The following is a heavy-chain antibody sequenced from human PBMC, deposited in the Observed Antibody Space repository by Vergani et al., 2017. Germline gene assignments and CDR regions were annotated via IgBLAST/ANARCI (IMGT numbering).Heavy chain of an antibody. V-gene: IGHV5-10-1*01. CDR2: IDPSDSYT. CDR1: GYSFTSYW. D-gene: IGHD3-10*01. Sequence: EVQLVQSGAEVKKPGESLRISCKGSGYSFTSYWISWVRQMPGKGLEWMGRIDPSDSYTNYNPSLKSRVTISVDTSKNQFSLKLSSVTAADTAVYYCARRAPYKTGSIAPKTPLGYFDYWGQGTLVTVSS. J-gene: IGHJ4*02. CDR3: ARRAPYKTGSIAPKTPLGYFDY.